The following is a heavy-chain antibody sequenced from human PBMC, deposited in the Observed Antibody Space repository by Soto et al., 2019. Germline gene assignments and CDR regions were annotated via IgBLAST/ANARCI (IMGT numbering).Heavy chain of an antibody. J-gene: IGHJ2*01. Sequence: GGSLRLSCAASGFTFSSYWMSWVRQAPGKGLEWVANIKQDGTDKYYMDSVKGRFIMSRDNAKNSLYLQMNSLRAEDTAVYYCARAPSAWYFDLWGRGTLVTVSS. CDR1: GFTFSSYW. CDR3: ARAPSAWYFDL. CDR2: IKQDGTDK. D-gene: IGHD2-2*01. V-gene: IGHV3-7*03.